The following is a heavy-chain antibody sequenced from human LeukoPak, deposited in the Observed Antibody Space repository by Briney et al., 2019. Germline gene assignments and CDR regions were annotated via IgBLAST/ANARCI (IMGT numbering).Heavy chain of an antibody. Sequence: PSETLSLTCTVSGGSIGSTTYYWGWIRQPPGKELECIGSIYYSGSTYYNPSLKSRVTISVDTSKNQFSLKLSSVTAADTAVYYCARHSYYYDSSGTIGLWGQGTLVTVSS. CDR3: ARHSYYYDSSGTIGL. CDR1: GGSIGSTTYY. V-gene: IGHV4-39*01. CDR2: IYYSGST. D-gene: IGHD3-22*01. J-gene: IGHJ4*02.